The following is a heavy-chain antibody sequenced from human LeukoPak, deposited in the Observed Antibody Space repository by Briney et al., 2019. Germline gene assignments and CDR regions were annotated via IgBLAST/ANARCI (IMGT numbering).Heavy chain of an antibody. Sequence: GGSLRLSCAASGFTFSSHRMHWVRQAPGKGLVWVSRINSDGSSTTYADSVKGRFTTSRDNAKNTVYLQMNSLRVEDTAVYYCARDLGYHDSSGYLNWFDPWGQGTLVTVSS. CDR2: INSDGSST. CDR1: GFTFSSHR. D-gene: IGHD3-22*01. V-gene: IGHV3-74*01. J-gene: IGHJ5*02. CDR3: ARDLGYHDSSGYLNWFDP.